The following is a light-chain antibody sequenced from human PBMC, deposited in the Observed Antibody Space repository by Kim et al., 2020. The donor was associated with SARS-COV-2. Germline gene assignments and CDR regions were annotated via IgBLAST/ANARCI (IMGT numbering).Light chain of an antibody. J-gene: IGLJ2*01. CDR2: QDS. CDR3: QAWDSSTHVV. CDR1: KLGDKY. Sequence: VSPGRTASITCTGDKLGDKYAYWYQQKPGQSPVLVIYQDSKRPSGIPERFSGSNSGNTATLTISGTQAMDEADYYCQAWDSSTHVVFGGGTQLTVL. V-gene: IGLV3-1*01.